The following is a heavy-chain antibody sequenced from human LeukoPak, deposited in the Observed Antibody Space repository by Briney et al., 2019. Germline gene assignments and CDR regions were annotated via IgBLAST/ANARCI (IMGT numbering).Heavy chain of an antibody. CDR3: ARGSQLPDY. CDR2: ISSSSSYI. CDR1: GFTVSSNY. V-gene: IGHV3-21*01. D-gene: IGHD5-24*01. J-gene: IGHJ4*02. Sequence: GGSLRLSCAASGFTVSSNYMSWVRQAPGKGLEWVSSISSSSSYIYYADSVKGRFTISRDNAKNSLYLQMNSLRAEDTAVYYCARGSQLPDYWGQGTLVTVSS.